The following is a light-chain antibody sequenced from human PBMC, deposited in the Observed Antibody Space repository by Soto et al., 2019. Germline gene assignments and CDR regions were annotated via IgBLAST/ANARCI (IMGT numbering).Light chain of an antibody. CDR2: AAS. CDR1: QSIGSS. CDR3: QQTYSTLIT. J-gene: IGKJ4*01. Sequence: DIQMTQSPSSLSASVGDRVTITCRASQSIGSSLNWYQQKPGKAPKLLIYAASSLQSGVPSRFSGSGSGTDFTLTISSLQPEDFATYYCQQTYSTLITFGGGTKVEIK. V-gene: IGKV1-39*01.